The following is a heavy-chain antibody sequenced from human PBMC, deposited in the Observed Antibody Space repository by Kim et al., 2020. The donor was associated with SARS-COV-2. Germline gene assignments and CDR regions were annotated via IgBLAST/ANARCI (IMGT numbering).Heavy chain of an antibody. D-gene: IGHD6-13*01. Sequence: SETLSLTCTVSGGSISSSSYYWGWIRQPPGKGLEWIGSIYYSGSTYYNPSLKSRVTISVDTSKNQFSLKLSSVTAADTAVYYCARFTAAEFDYWGQGTLVTVSS. J-gene: IGHJ4*02. CDR3: ARFTAAEFDY. CDR2: IYYSGST. V-gene: IGHV4-39*07. CDR1: GGSISSSSYY.